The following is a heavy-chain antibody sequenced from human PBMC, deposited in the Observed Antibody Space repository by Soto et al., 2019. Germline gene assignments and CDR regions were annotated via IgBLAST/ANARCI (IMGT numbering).Heavy chain of an antibody. J-gene: IGHJ4*02. D-gene: IGHD3-16*02. Sequence: SETLSLTSTVSGGSISSSSYYWGWIRQPPGKGLEWIGSIYYSGSTYYNPSLKSRVTISVDTSKNQFSLKLSSVTAADTAVYYCARRPVTFGGVIAREFDYWGQGTLVTVSS. CDR1: GGSISSSSYY. CDR3: ARRPVTFGGVIAREFDY. CDR2: IYYSGST. V-gene: IGHV4-39*01.